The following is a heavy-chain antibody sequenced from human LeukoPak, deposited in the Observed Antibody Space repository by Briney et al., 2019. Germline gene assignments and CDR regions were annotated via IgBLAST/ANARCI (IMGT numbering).Heavy chain of an antibody. CDR1: GFTFSSYW. J-gene: IGHJ3*02. D-gene: IGHD3-3*01. CDR2: IKQDGSEK. CDR3: ARESLITIFGVVIMSAFDI. V-gene: IGHV3-7*01. Sequence: GGSLRLSCAASGFTFSSYWMSWVRQAPGKGLEWVANIKQDGSEKYYVDSVKGRFTISRDNAKNSLYLQMDSLRAEDTAVYYCARESLITIFGVVIMSAFDIWGQGTMVTVSS.